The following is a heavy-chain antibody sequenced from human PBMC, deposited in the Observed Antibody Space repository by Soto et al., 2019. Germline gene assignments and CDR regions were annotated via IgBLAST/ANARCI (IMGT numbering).Heavy chain of an antibody. CDR1: GVSISSSPW. Sequence: QVQLQESGPGLVKPSGTLSLTCAVSGVSISSSPWWSWLHQPPGKGLEWIAEVSYSGSVNSNPSLTSRLTISLDTSKNQFSLKLNSVTAADTAVYFCARVLGASGWPALDSWGQGTLVTVSS. J-gene: IGHJ4*02. V-gene: IGHV4-4*02. CDR2: VSYSGSV. D-gene: IGHD6-25*01. CDR3: ARVLGASGWPALDS.